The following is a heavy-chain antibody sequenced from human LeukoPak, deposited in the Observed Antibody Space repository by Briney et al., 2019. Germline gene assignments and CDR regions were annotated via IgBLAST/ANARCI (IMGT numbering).Heavy chain of an antibody. J-gene: IGHJ4*02. Sequence: GGSLRLSCAASGFTFSTNCMNWVRQAPGKGLEWVSYITSDSNSICYADSVKGRFTISRDNAQNSLYLQMNSLRVEDTAVYFCARGGADGWDMDYWGQGILATVSS. V-gene: IGHV3-48*01. CDR2: ITSDSNSI. D-gene: IGHD1-26*01. CDR1: GFTFSTNC. CDR3: ARGGADGWDMDY.